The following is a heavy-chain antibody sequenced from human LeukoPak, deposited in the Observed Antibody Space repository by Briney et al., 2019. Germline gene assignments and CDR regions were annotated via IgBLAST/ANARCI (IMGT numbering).Heavy chain of an antibody. CDR1: GYSISSGYY. V-gene: IGHV4-38-2*02. CDR2: IYHSGST. Sequence: ETLSFTCTVSGYSISSGYYWGWIRQPPGKGLEWIGSIYHSGSTYYNPSLKSRVTISVDTSKNQFSLKLSSVTAADTAVYYCARVDQLLYYYFDYWGQGTLVTVSS. D-gene: IGHD2-2*02. CDR3: ARVDQLLYYYFDY. J-gene: IGHJ4*02.